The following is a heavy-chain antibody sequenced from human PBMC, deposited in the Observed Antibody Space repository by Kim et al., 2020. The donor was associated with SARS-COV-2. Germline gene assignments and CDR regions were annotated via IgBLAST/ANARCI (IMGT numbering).Heavy chain of an antibody. CDR3: AKDQSWLDPPYYYYGMDV. V-gene: IGHV3-30*18. CDR1: GFTFSSYG. CDR2: ISYDGSNK. Sequence: GGSLRLSCAASGFTFSSYGMHWVRQAPGKGLEWVAVISYDGSNKYYADSVKGRFTISRDNSKNTLYLQMNSLRAEDTAVYYCAKDQSWLDPPYYYYGMDVWGQGTTVTVSS. J-gene: IGHJ6*02. D-gene: IGHD3-22*01.